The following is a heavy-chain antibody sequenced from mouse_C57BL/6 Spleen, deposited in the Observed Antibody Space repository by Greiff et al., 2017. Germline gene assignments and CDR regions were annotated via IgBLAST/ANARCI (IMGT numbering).Heavy chain of an antibody. Sequence: EVQLQQSGPELVKPGASVKISCKASGYTFTDYYMNWVKQSHGKSLEWIGDINPNNGGTSYNQKFKGKATLTVDKSSSTAYMELRSLTSEDSAVYYCARERDRSGYGYWGQGTTLTVSS. D-gene: IGHD3-2*02. J-gene: IGHJ2*01. CDR3: ARERDRSGYGY. CDR1: GYTFTDYY. CDR2: INPNNGGT. V-gene: IGHV1-26*01.